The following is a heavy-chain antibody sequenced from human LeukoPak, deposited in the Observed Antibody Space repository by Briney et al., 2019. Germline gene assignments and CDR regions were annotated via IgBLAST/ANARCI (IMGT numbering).Heavy chain of an antibody. CDR2: ISAYNGNT. CDR1: GYTFTSYG. CDR3: ARDSCSGGSCYYYFDY. Sequence: ASVKVSCKASGYTFTSYGISWVRQAPGQGLEWMGWISAYNGNTNYAQKFQGRVTMTRDTSTSTVYMELSSLRSEDTAIYYCARDSCSGGSCYYYFDYWGQGTLVTVSS. V-gene: IGHV1-18*01. J-gene: IGHJ4*02. D-gene: IGHD2-15*01.